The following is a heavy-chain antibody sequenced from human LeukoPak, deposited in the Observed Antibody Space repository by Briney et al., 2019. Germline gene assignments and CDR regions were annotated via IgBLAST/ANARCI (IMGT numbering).Heavy chain of an antibody. CDR1: GGSISSYY. CDR3: ASLRESSSWYYFDY. CDR2: IYDSRNT. Sequence: LETLSLTCTVSGGSISSYYWSWIRQPPGKGLEWIGYIYDSRNTDYNPSLKSRVTISIDTSKNQFSLRLTSVTAADTAVYYCASLRESSSWYYFDYWGQGTLVTVSS. V-gene: IGHV4-59*01. D-gene: IGHD6-13*01. J-gene: IGHJ4*02.